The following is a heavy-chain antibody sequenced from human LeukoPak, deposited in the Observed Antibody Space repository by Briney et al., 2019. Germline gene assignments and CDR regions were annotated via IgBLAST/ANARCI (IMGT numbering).Heavy chain of an antibody. CDR1: GFTFDDYA. CDR2: ISWNSGSI. V-gene: IGHV3-9*01. J-gene: IGHJ4*02. CDR3: AKGISWLFSTDFDY. Sequence: PGRSLRLSCAASGFTFDDYAMHWVRQAPGKGLEWVSGISWNSGSIGYADSVKGRFTISRDNAKNSLYLQMNSLRAEDTALYYCAKGISWLFSTDFDYWGQGTLVTVSS. D-gene: IGHD3-9*01.